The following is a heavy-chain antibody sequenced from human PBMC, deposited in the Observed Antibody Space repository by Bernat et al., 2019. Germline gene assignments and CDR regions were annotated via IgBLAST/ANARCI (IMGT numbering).Heavy chain of an antibody. Sequence: EVQLVESGGGLVQPGGSLRLSCAASGFTFSTYWMHWVRQVSGKGLEWVSRISGDGSRTTYADSVKGRFTISRDNAKNTLSLQMNSLRAEDTAVYYCARDPDYGGYSYFESWGQGTLVTFSS. CDR3: ARDPDYGGYSYFES. V-gene: IGHV3-74*01. CDR2: ISGDGSRT. D-gene: IGHD4-23*01. J-gene: IGHJ4*02. CDR1: GFTFSTYW.